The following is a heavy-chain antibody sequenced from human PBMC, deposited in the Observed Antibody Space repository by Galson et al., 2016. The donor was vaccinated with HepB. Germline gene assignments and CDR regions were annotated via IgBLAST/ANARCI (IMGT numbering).Heavy chain of an antibody. Sequence: SVKVSCKVSGNTLNELSIHWMRQAPGKGLEWMGGSDPDYGQKIYGWKFEGRVTTTEDTSTDTVYRELSSLTSEDTAVYFWATGDESAGQRWWGQGTLVTVSS. V-gene: IGHV1-24*01. D-gene: IGHD1-14*01. CDR3: ATGDESAGQRW. CDR1: GNTLNELS. J-gene: IGHJ4*02. CDR2: SDPDYGQK.